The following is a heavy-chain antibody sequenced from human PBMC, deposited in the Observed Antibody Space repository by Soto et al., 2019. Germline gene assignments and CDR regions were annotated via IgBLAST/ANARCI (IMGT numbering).Heavy chain of an antibody. CDR2: INAGNDNT. Sequence: ASVKVSCKASGYTFTTYVMHWVRQAPGQRLEWMGWINAGNDNTKYSQKFQGRVTITRDTSASTVYMELSSLSSEDTAVYYCARDGVDTATGYYYGMDVWGQGTTVTVSS. V-gene: IGHV1-3*01. D-gene: IGHD5-18*01. CDR3: ARDGVDTATGYYYGMDV. CDR1: GYTFTTYV. J-gene: IGHJ6*02.